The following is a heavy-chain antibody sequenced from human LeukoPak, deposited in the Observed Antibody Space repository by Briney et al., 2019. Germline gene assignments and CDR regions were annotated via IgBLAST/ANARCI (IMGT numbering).Heavy chain of an antibody. CDR1: GFTFSSFG. V-gene: IGHV3-30*18. Sequence: QPGRSLRLSCAASGFTFSSFGMHWVRQAPGKGLEWVAVISYDGSNKYYADSVKGRFTISRDNSKSTLYLQMNSLTAEDTAVYYCAKVGDSSSHYYYYYMDVWGKGTTVTVSS. J-gene: IGHJ6*03. D-gene: IGHD6-6*01. CDR3: AKVGDSSSHYYYYYMDV. CDR2: ISYDGSNK.